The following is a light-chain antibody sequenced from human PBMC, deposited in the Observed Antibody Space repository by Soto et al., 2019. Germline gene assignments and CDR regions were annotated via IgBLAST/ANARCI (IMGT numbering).Light chain of an antibody. CDR1: SSDVGGYNY. CDR3: SSYTSSSIDYV. CDR2: EVS. V-gene: IGLV2-14*01. J-gene: IGLJ1*01. Sequence: QSALTQPASVSGSPGQSITISCTGTSSDVGGYNYVSWYQQHPGKAPKLMIYEVSNRPSGVSNRLSGSQSGNTASLTISGLQAEDEADYYCSSYTSSSIDYVFGTGTKLTVL.